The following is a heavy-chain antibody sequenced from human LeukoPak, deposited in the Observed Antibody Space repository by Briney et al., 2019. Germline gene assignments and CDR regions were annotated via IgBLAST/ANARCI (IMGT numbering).Heavy chain of an antibody. V-gene: IGHV1-69*13. D-gene: IGHD3-22*01. CDR3: ARDTANYYDSSGYYSNYYYYYMDV. CDR2: IIPIFGTA. J-gene: IGHJ6*03. CDR1: GGTFSSYA. Sequence: SVKVSCKASGGTFSSYAISWVRQAPGQGLEWMGGIIPIFGTANYAQKFQGRVTITADESTSTAYMELSSLRSEDTAVYYCARDTANYYDSSGYYSNYYYYYMDVWGKGTTVTISS.